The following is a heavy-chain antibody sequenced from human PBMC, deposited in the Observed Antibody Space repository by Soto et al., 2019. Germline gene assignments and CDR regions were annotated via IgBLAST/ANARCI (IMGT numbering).Heavy chain of an antibody. CDR2: ISGSGGST. CDR3: AKVDGDYGSGSYYFGF. D-gene: IGHD3-10*01. CDR1: GFTFSSYA. V-gene: IGHV3-23*01. J-gene: IGHJ4*02. Sequence: EVQLLESGGGLVQPGGSLRLSCAASGFTFSSYAMSWVRQAPGKGLEWVSAISGSGGSTYYADSVKGRFTISRDNSKNTLYLQMNSLRAEDTAVYYCAKVDGDYGSGSYYFGFWGRGTLVTVSS.